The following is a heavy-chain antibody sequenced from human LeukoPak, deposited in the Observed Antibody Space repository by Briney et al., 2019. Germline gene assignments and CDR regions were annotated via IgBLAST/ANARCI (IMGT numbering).Heavy chain of an antibody. V-gene: IGHV4-38-2*02. CDR1: GYSISSGYY. J-gene: IGHJ4*02. Sequence: SETLSLTCTVSGYSISSGYYWGWIRQPPGKGLEWIGSIYHSGSTYYNPSLKSRVTISVDTSKNQFSLKLSSVTAADTAVYYCAREGDIVLMVYAKETNNYFDYWGQGTLVTVSS. D-gene: IGHD2-8*01. CDR3: AREGDIVLMVYAKETNNYFDY. CDR2: IYHSGST.